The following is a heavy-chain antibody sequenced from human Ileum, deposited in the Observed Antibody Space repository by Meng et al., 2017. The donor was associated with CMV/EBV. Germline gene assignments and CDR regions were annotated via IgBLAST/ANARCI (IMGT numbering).Heavy chain of an antibody. D-gene: IGHD1-26*01. CDR3: ATTPRGSGKYYVY. Sequence: ASVKVSCKTSGYIFTDYYLHWVRRAPGQGPEWMGWIFPDTGETNYAQKLQGRVTMTLDTSITTVYMEISGLRSDDTAVYYCATTPRGSGKYYVYWGQGTLVTVSS. J-gene: IGHJ4*02. CDR2: IFPDTGET. V-gene: IGHV1-2*02. CDR1: GYIFTDYY.